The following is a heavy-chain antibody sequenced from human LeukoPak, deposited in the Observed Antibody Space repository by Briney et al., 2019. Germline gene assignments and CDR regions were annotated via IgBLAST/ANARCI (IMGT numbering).Heavy chain of an antibody. J-gene: IGHJ4*02. V-gene: IGHV3-23*01. CDR3: AKDASTGTFYFDY. D-gene: IGHD2-2*01. Sequence: GGSLRLSCAASGFTFNNYAMSWVRQAPGKGLAWVSAISGSGGSTYYADAVRGRFIITRDNSKNTLYLQMNSLRAEDTAVYYCAKDASTGTFYFDYWGQGTLVTVSS. CDR1: GFTFNNYA. CDR2: ISGSGGST.